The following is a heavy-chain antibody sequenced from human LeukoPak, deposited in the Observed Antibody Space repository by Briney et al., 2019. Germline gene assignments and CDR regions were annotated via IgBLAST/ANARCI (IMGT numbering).Heavy chain of an antibody. V-gene: IGHV4-34*01. Sequence: PSETLSLTCAVYGGSFSGYYWSWIRQPPGKGLEWIGEINHSGSTNYNPSLKSRVTISVDTSKNQFSLKLSSVTAADTAVYYCARVLGCSSTSCYANLRYNWFDPWGQGTLVTVSS. CDR1: GGSFSGYY. D-gene: IGHD2-2*01. J-gene: IGHJ5*02. CDR3: ARVLGCSSTSCYANLRYNWFDP. CDR2: INHSGST.